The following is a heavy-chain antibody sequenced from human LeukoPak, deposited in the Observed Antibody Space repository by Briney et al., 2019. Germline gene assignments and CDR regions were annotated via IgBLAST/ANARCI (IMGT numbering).Heavy chain of an antibody. CDR1: GFTFTGSY. J-gene: IGHJ4*02. CDR2: INPNSGGT. CDR3: ARDYLERYSDY. Sequence: ASVKVSCKASGFTFTGSYMNWVRQAPGQGPEWMGWINPNSGGTNYAQKFQGRVTMTRDTSISTAYMELSRLRSDDTAVYYCARDYLERYSDYWGQGTLVTVSS. D-gene: IGHD5-12*01. V-gene: IGHV1-2*02.